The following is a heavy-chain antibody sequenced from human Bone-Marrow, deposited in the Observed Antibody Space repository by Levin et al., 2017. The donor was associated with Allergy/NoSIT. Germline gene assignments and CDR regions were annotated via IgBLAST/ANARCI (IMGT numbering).Heavy chain of an antibody. Sequence: PGGSLRLSCAASGFTFSSYAMHWVRQAPGKGLEWVAVISYDGSNKYYADSVKGRFTISRDNSKNTLYLQMNSLRAEDTAVYYCARDHLVDYAQGAYDSSGDNWFDPWGQGTLVTVSS. J-gene: IGHJ5*02. V-gene: IGHV3-30-3*01. D-gene: IGHD3-22*01. CDR2: ISYDGSNK. CDR1: GFTFSSYA. CDR3: ARDHLVDYAQGAYDSSGDNWFDP.